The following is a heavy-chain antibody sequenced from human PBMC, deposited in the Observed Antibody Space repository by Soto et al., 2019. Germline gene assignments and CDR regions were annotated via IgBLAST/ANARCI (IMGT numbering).Heavy chain of an antibody. V-gene: IGHV4-38-2*02. CDR3: ARVLGAPVYYFDC. CDR1: GYSISIGNY. D-gene: IGHD1-26*01. CDR2: IYQSGSA. Sequence: SETLSLTCPVSGYSISIGNYWGWIRQPPEKRLEWIGGIYQSGSAYYNPSLRSRAAISVDTSKNQFSLKLSSVTAADTAVYYCARVLGAPVYYFDCWGQGMLVPVSS. J-gene: IGHJ4*02.